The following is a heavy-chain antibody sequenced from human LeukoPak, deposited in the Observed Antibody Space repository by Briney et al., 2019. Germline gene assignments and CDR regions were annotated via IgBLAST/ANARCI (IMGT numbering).Heavy chain of an antibody. J-gene: IGHJ5*02. CDR2: INPNSGGT. CDR3: AREGEYYDFWSGYYMAKYNWFDP. CDR1: GYTFTGYY. Sequence: ASVKVSCKASGYTFTGYYMHWVRQAPGQGLEWMGWINPNSGGTNYAQKFQGRVTMTRDTSISTAYMELSRLRSDDTAVYYCAREGEYYDFWSGYYMAKYNWFDPWGQGTLVTVSS. V-gene: IGHV1-2*02. D-gene: IGHD3-3*01.